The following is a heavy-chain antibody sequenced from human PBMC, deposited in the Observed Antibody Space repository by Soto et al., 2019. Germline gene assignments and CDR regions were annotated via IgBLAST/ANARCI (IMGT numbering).Heavy chain of an antibody. CDR3: AREKGYYYGSNHYYYYYGMDV. V-gene: IGHV3-53*01. D-gene: IGHD3-22*01. J-gene: IGHJ6*02. Sequence: GGSLRLSCAASGFTVSSNYMSWVRQAPGKGLEWVSVIYSGGSTYYADSVKGRFTISRDNSKNTQYIQMNSLRAEDTAVYYRAREKGYYYGSNHYYYYYGMDVWAQATTVTAP. CDR2: IYSGGST. CDR1: GFTVSSNY.